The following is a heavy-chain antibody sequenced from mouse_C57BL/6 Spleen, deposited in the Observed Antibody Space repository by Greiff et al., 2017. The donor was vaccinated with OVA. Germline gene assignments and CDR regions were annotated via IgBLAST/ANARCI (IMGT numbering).Heavy chain of an antibody. Sequence: QVQLKESGAELVRPGASVTLSCKASGYTFTDYEMHWVKQTPVHGLEWIGAIDPETGGTAYNQKFKGKAILTADKSSSTAYMELRSLTSEDSAVYYCTRFGGYPFAYWGQGTLVTVSA. V-gene: IGHV1-15*01. J-gene: IGHJ3*01. CDR2: IDPETGGT. CDR3: TRFGGYPFAY. D-gene: IGHD2-2*01. CDR1: GYTFTDYE.